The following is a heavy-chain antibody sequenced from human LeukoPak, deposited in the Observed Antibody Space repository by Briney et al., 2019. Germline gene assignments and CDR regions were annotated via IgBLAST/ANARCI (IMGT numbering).Heavy chain of an antibody. J-gene: IGHJ5*02. CDR1: GGSFSGYC. CDR3: ARTSYDSSGYATGWFDP. CDR2: INHSGST. V-gene: IGHV4-34*01. Sequence: SETLSLTCAVYGGSFSGYCWSWIRQPPGKGLEWIGEINHSGSTNYNPSLKSRVTISVDTSKNQFSLKLSSVTAADTAVYYCARTSYDSSGYATGWFDPWGQGTLVTVSS. D-gene: IGHD3-22*01.